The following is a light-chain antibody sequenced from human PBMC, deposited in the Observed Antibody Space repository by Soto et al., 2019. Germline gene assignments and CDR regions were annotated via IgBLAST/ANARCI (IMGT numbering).Light chain of an antibody. V-gene: IGKV2-28*01. CDR2: LGS. CDR1: QSLLHKSGYNY. Sequence: DIVMTPSPLSLPVTPGEPASISCRSSQSLLHKSGYNYVDWDLQKPGHSPQLLIYLGSNRASGVPDRFSGSGSGTDCTLEISRVEAEDVGVYYCMQALQTPPTFGLGTKVDIK. J-gene: IGKJ3*01. CDR3: MQALQTPPT.